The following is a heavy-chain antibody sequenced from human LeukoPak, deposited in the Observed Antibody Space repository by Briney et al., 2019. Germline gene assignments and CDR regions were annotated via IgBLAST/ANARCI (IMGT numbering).Heavy chain of an antibody. CDR2: INPSGGST. D-gene: IGHD2-2*01. Sequence: VSVTVPCKASGYRFTSYDMHWVRQAPGQGLEWMGIINPSGGSTSYAQRFQGRVAMTRDTSTTTVYMEVNSLTSEDAAVYFCARDGPTAAPFDYWGQGTLVTVSS. CDR1: GYRFTSYD. CDR3: ARDGPTAAPFDY. V-gene: IGHV1-46*01. J-gene: IGHJ4*02.